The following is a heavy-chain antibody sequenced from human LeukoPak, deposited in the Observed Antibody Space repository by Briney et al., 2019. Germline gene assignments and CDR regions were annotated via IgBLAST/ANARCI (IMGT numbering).Heavy chain of an antibody. CDR1: VFTFSDYY. CDR2: ISSSSSYT. Sequence: GGSLRLSCAASVFTFSDYYMSWIRQAPGKGLEWVSYISSSSSYTNYADSVKGRFTISRDNAKNSLYLQMNSLRAEDTAVYYCASSNCSSTSCYVSAFDIWGQGTMVTVSS. D-gene: IGHD2-2*01. J-gene: IGHJ3*02. V-gene: IGHV3-11*06. CDR3: ASSNCSSTSCYVSAFDI.